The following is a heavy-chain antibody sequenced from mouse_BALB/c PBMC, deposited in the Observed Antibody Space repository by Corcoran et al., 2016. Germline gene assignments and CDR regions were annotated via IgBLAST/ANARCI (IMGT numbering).Heavy chain of an antibody. Sequence: EVLLQHSGPELVKPGASVKIPCKASGYTFTYYYMDWVKQRHGESFEWIGRVNPYNGGTSYNQKFKGKATLTVDKSSRTAYMEVNSLTAEDSAVYYFASTGVGYYYAMDYWGQGTSVTVSS. V-gene: IGHV1-18*01. CDR2: VNPYNGGT. J-gene: IGHJ4*01. CDR3: ASTGVGYYYAMDY. CDR1: GYTFTYYY. D-gene: IGHD1-1*01.